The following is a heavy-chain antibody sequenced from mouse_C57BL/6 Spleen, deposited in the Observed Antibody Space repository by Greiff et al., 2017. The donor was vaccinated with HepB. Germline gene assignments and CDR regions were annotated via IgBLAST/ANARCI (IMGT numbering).Heavy chain of an antibody. CDR2: IRNKANGYTA. J-gene: IGHJ4*01. CDR1: GFTFTDYY. D-gene: IGHD2-12*01. V-gene: IGHV7-3*01. CDR3: ARYYDDTLYAMGC. Sequence: EVMLVESGGGLVQPGGSLSLSCAASGFTFTDYYMSWVRQPPGKALEWLGFIRNKANGYTAEYSASVKGRFTISRVNSQSILYLQMKALRAEDSATYYCARYYDDTLYAMGCWGKGTSVTVSS.